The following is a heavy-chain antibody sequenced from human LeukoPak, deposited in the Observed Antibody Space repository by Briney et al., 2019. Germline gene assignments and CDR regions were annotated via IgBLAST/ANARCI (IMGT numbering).Heavy chain of an antibody. D-gene: IGHD1-20*01. CDR2: IYPGDSDT. V-gene: IGHV5-51*01. Sequence: GESLKISRKGSGYSLTSYWIGWVRQMPGKGLEWMGIIYPGDSDTRYSPSFQGQVTISADKSISTAYLQWSSLKASDTAMYYCATSFNWNDVLVVDYWGQGTLVTVSS. CDR3: ATSFNWNDVLVVDY. CDR1: GYSLTSYW. J-gene: IGHJ4*02.